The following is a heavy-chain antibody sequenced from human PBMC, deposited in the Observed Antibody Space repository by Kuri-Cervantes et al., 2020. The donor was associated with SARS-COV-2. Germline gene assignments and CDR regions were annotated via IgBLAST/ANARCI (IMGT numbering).Heavy chain of an antibody. Sequence: SGPTLVKPTQTPTLTCTSSGFSLSTSGVGVGWIRQPPGKALEWLALIYWDDDKRYSPSLKSRLTITKDTSKNQVVLTMTNMDPVDTATYYCAHRGYYDSSGSLDYWGQGTLVTVSS. D-gene: IGHD3-22*01. CDR2: IYWDDDK. CDR1: GFSLSTSGVG. V-gene: IGHV2-5*02. CDR3: AHRGYYDSSGSLDY. J-gene: IGHJ4*02.